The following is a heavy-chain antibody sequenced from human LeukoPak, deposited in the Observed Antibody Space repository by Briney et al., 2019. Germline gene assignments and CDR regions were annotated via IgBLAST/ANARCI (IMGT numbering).Heavy chain of an antibody. J-gene: IGHJ4*02. CDR1: GGPFSGYY. CDR3: ARGHLGYCSSTSCYGYYFDY. Sequence: PSETLSLTCAVYGGPFSGYYWSWIRQPPGRGLEWIGEINHSGSTNYNPSLKSRVTISVDTSKNQFSLKLSSVTAADTAVYYCARGHLGYCSSTSCYGYYFDYWGQGTLVTVSS. D-gene: IGHD2-2*01. V-gene: IGHV4-34*01. CDR2: INHSGST.